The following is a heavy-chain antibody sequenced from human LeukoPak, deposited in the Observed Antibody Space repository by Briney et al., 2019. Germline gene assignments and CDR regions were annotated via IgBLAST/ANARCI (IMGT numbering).Heavy chain of an antibody. V-gene: IGHV4-4*07. CDR3: ARAISSGWFKNAFDI. Sequence: SETLSLTCTVSGDSISTYYWGWIRQPAGKRLEWIGRIYTSGSTNYNPSLESRVTMSVDTSKNQFSLNLSSVTAADTAVYYCARAISSGWFKNAFDIWGQGKMVTVSS. J-gene: IGHJ3*02. CDR1: GDSISTYY. D-gene: IGHD6-19*01. CDR2: IYTSGST.